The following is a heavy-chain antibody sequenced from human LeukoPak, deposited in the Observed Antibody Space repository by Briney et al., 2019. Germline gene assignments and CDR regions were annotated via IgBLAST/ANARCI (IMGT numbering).Heavy chain of an antibody. J-gene: IGHJ6*03. V-gene: IGHV3-23*01. CDR1: GFTFSSYA. CDR2: ISGSGGST. CDR3: ARDSSSSPLCYYMDV. Sequence: GGSLRLSCAASGFTFSSYAMSWVRQAPGKGLEWVSAISGSGGSTYYADSVKGRFTISRDNAKNSLYLQMNSLRAEDTAVYYCARDSSSSPLCYYMDVWGKGTTVTVSS. D-gene: IGHD6-6*01.